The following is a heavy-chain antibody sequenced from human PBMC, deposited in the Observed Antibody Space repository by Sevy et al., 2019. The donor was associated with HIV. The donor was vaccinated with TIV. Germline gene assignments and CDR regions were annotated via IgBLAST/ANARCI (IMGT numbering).Heavy chain of an antibody. J-gene: IGHJ4*02. CDR3: ATRDVDTAMVPFDY. CDR1: GYTFTSYG. V-gene: IGHV1-18*01. D-gene: IGHD5-18*01. CDR2: ISAYNGNT. Sequence: ASVKVSCKASGYTFTSYGISWVRQAPGQGLEWMGWISAYNGNTNYAQKLQGRVTMTTDTSTSTAYMELRSLRSDDTAMYYCATRDVDTAMVPFDYWGQGTLVTVSS.